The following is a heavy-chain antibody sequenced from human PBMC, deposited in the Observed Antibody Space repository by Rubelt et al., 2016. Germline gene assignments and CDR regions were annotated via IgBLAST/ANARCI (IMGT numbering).Heavy chain of an antibody. Sequence: EVQLVESGGGLVQPGGSLRLSCAASGFTFSSYWMSWVRQAPGQGLEWISFISDHTFYKKYADSVRGRFTISRDNTKNSLYLQMNDLRDEDTDVYYCARGRGADAKVHLDHWGQGMLVTVS. CDR2: ISDHTFYK. J-gene: IGHJ4*02. D-gene: IGHD2-2*01. CDR1: GFTFSSYW. V-gene: IGHV3-21*04. CDR3: ARGRGADAKVHLDH.